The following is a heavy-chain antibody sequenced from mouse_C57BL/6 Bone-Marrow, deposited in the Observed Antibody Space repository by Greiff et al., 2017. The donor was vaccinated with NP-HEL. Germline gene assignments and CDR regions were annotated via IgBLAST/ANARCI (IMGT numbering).Heavy chain of an antibody. CDR2: ISYDGSN. J-gene: IGHJ2*01. CDR3: ARDPPDYYGSSYDD. D-gene: IGHD1-1*01. CDR1: GYSITSGYY. Sequence: ESGPGLVKPSQSLSLTCSVTGYSITSGYYWNWIRQFPGNKLEWMGYISYDGSNNYNPSLKNRISITRDTSKNQFFLKLNSVTTEETATYYCARDPPDYYGSSYDDWGQGTTLTVSS. V-gene: IGHV3-6*01.